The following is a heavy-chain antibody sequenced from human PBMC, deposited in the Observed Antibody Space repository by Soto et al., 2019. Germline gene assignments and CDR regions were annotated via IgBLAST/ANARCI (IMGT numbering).Heavy chain of an antibody. Sequence: QVQLVQSGAEVKKPGSSVKVSCKASGGTFSSYAISCVRQAPRQGLEWMGGIIPIFGTANYAQKFQGRVTITADDSASTAYIELGSLRSEGTAVYYSASKGRLISYDYGDYLFGRSGGIDDYWGRGTLVTVSS. CDR1: GGTFSSYA. D-gene: IGHD4-17*01. CDR2: IIPIFGTA. J-gene: IGHJ4*02. CDR3: ASKGRLISYDYGDYLFGRSGGIDDY. V-gene: IGHV1-69*01.